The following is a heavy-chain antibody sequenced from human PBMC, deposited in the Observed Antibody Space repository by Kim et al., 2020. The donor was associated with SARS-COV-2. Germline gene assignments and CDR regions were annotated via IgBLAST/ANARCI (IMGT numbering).Heavy chain of an antibody. CDR3: ARVNVAGQIWFGEGPFDP. V-gene: IGHV3-33*05. J-gene: IGHJ5*02. CDR1: GFTFSSYG. Sequence: GGSLRLSCAASGFTFSSYGMHWVRQAPGKGLEWVAVISYDGSNKYYADSVKGRFTISRDNSKNTLYLQMNSLRAEDTAVYYCARVNVAGQIWFGEGPFDPWGQGTLVTVSS. D-gene: IGHD3-10*01. CDR2: ISYDGSNK.